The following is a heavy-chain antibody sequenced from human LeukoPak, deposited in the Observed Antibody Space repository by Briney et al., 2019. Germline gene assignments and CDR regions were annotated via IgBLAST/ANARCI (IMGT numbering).Heavy chain of an antibody. Sequence: SGGSLRLSCAASGFTFSSYGMPWVRQAPGKGLEWVAVISYDGSNKYYADSVKGRFTISRDNSKNTLYLQMNSLRAEDTAVYYCASGQQLAPDYWGQGTLVTVSS. CDR2: ISYDGSNK. D-gene: IGHD6-13*01. J-gene: IGHJ4*02. V-gene: IGHV3-30*03. CDR3: ASGQQLAPDY. CDR1: GFTFSSYG.